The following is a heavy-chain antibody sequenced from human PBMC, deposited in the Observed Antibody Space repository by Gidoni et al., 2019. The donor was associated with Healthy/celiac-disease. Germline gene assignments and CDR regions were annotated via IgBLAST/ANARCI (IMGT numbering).Heavy chain of an antibody. J-gene: IGHJ3*02. V-gene: IGHV3-53*01. D-gene: IGHD6-13*01. CDR2: IYSGGST. CDR3: ARERRIAAADRTLDAFDI. CDR1: GFTVSSNY. Sequence: EVQLVESGGGLIQPGGSLRLSCAASGFTVSSNYMSWVRQAPGKGLEWVSVIYSGGSTYYADSVKGRFTISRDNSKNTLYLQMNSLRAEDTAVYYCARERRIAAADRTLDAFDIWGQGTMVTVSS.